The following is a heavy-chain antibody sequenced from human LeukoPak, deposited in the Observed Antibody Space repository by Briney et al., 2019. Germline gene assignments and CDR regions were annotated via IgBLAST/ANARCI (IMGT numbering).Heavy chain of an antibody. V-gene: IGHV3-11*01. Sequence: GGSLRLSCAASGFNFRDYYMSWIRQAPGKGLEWVSYSSGSGSTIYYADSVKGRFTISRDNAKNSLSLQMNSLRAEDTAVYFCARYCYDSSGYYYFDYWGQGTLVTVSS. CDR2: SSGSGSTI. D-gene: IGHD3-22*01. CDR3: ARYCYDSSGYYYFDY. J-gene: IGHJ4*02. CDR1: GFNFRDYY.